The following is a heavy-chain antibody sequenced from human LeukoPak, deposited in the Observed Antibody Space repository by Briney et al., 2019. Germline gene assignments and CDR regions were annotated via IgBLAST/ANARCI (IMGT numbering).Heavy chain of an antibody. CDR1: GDSISSNY. D-gene: IGHD6-19*01. CDR2: IYYSGST. J-gene: IGHJ4*02. V-gene: IGHV4-59*12. Sequence: SETLSLTCTVSGDSISSNYWSWIRQPPGKGLEWIGYIYYSGSTNYNPSLKSRVTISVDTSKDQFSLKLSSVTAADTAVYYCARAPSGWYYFDYWGQGTLVTVSS. CDR3: ARAPSGWYYFDY.